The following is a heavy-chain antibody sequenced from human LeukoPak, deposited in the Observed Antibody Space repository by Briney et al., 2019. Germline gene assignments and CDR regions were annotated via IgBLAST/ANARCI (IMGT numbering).Heavy chain of an antibody. CDR1: GFTFSNSA. J-gene: IGHJ3*02. Sequence: GGSLRLSCAASGFTFSNSAMSWVRQVPGKGAEWVSSISNTGGGTYYADFVKGRFTIARDNSKNTLYLQLNSLRAEDTALYYCAKVKGKDGFRDSYDIWGQGTMVTVSS. V-gene: IGHV3-23*01. CDR3: AKVKGKDGFRDSYDI. CDR2: ISNTGGGT. D-gene: IGHD3-10*01.